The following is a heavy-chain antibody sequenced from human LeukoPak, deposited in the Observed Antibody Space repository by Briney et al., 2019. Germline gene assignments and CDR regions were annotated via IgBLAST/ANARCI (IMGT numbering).Heavy chain of an antibody. CDR3: ARGRYYDYVWGSYRLNWFDP. D-gene: IGHD3-16*02. V-gene: IGHV4-39*07. Sequence: PSETLSLTCTVSGGSISSSNYYWGWIRQPPGKGLEWIGSIYYSGSTYYSPSLRSRVTISVDTSKNQFSLKLSSVTAADTAVYYCARGRYYDYVWGSYRLNWFDPWGQGTLVTVSS. J-gene: IGHJ5*02. CDR1: GGSISSSNYY. CDR2: IYYSGST.